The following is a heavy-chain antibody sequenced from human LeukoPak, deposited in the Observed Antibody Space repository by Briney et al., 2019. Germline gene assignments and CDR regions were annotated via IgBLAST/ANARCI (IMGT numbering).Heavy chain of an antibody. CDR1: GGTFSSYA. V-gene: IGHV1-69*13. J-gene: IGHJ4*02. CDR3: ASHKIGYCSGGIFSPFDY. CDR2: IIPIFGTA. Sequence: SVKVSCKASGGTFSSYAISGVRQAPGQGLEWMGGIIPIFGTANYAQKFQGRVTITADDSANTAYMELSSLTSEDTAVYFCASHKIGYCSGGIFSPFDYWGQGALVTVSS. D-gene: IGHD2-15*01.